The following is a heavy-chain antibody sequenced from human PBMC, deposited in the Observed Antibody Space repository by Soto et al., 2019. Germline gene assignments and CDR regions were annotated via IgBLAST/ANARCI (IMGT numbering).Heavy chain of an antibody. CDR2: IGTRSDI. V-gene: IGHV3-21*01. Sequence: GGSLRLSCAASGFTFSSYSMHWVRQAPWKGLEWFSSIGTRSDIYYADSVKGRFTISRDNAKNSLSLQMNSMTAEDTAVYYCAREETDWPLAYGLDVWGQGATVTVSS. CDR1: GFTFSSYS. J-gene: IGHJ6*02. D-gene: IGHD3-9*01. CDR3: AREETDWPLAYGLDV.